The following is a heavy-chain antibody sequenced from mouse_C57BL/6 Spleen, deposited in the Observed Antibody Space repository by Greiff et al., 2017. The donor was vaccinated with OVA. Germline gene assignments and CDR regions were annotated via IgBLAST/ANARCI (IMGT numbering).Heavy chain of an antibody. D-gene: IGHD3-3*01. CDR3: ASGDGGY. V-gene: IGHV1-26*01. CDR2: INPNNGGT. Sequence: VQLQQSGPELVKPGASVKISCKASGYTFTDYYMNWVKQSHGKSLEWIGDINPNNGGTSYNQKFKGKATLTVDKSSSTAYMELRSLTSEDSAVYCCASGDGGYWGQGTTLTVSS. CDR1: GYTFTDYY. J-gene: IGHJ2*01.